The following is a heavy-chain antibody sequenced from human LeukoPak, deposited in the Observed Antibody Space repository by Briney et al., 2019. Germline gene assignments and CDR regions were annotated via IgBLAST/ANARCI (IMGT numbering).Heavy chain of an antibody. J-gene: IGHJ4*02. V-gene: IGHV3-21*04. CDR1: GFTFSSYR. Sequence: GGSLRLSCAASGFTFSSYRMTWVRQAPGKGLEWVSSISRGSGDIYYADSVKGRLTISRDNSKNTLYLQMNSLRAEDTAVYYCAKGRLRWRAADYWGQGTLVTVSS. CDR2: ISRGSGDI. CDR3: AKGRLRWRAADY. D-gene: IGHD4-23*01.